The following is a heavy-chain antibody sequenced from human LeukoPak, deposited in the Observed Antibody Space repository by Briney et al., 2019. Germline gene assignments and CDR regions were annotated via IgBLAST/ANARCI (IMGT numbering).Heavy chain of an antibody. CDR3: ASRAAAGFWFGP. J-gene: IGHJ5*02. CDR1: GGSFSGYY. CDR2: ISSSGSTI. Sequence: LSLTRAVYGGSFSGYYWSWIRQAPGKGLEWVSYISSSGSTIYYADSVKGRFTISRDNAKNSLYLQMNSLRAEDTAVYYCASRAAAGFWFGPWGQGTLVTVSS. V-gene: IGHV3-11*01. D-gene: IGHD6-13*01.